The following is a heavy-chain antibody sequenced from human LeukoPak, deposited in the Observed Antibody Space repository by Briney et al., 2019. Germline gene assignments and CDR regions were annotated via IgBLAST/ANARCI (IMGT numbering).Heavy chain of an antibody. CDR2: IYYTGST. CDR3: ARQDSGTYLNPLDI. V-gene: IGHV4-59*08. CDR1: GGSISSYY. Sequence: PSEALSLTCTVSGGSISSYYWSWIRQPRGKGLEWIGYIYYTGSTNYNPSLKSRVTISVDTSKNQLSLKLRSVTAADTAVYYCARQDSGTYLNPLDIWGQGTVVTVSS. J-gene: IGHJ3*02. D-gene: IGHD1-26*01.